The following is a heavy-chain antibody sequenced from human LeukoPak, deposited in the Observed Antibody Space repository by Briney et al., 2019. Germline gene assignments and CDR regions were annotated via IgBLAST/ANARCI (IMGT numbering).Heavy chain of an antibody. CDR3: ARVVTPRYCSSPTCYWKGWFDP. CDR2: INPNSGGT. D-gene: IGHD2-2*01. J-gene: IGHJ5*02. Sequence: ASVKVSCKASGYTFTGYYMHWVRQAPGQGLEWMGWINPNSGGTNYAQKFQGRVTMTRDTSISTAYMELRRLRSDDTAVYNCARVVTPRYCSSPTCYWKGWFDPWGQGTLVTVSS. CDR1: GYTFTGYY. V-gene: IGHV1-2*02.